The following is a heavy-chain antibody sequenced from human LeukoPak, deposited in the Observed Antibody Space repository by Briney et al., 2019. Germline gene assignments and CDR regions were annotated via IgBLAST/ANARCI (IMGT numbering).Heavy chain of an antibody. CDR2: INPDSGGT. CDR3: ARDRDGAQGGY. Sequence: ASVKVSCKASGYTFIDYYIHWVRQAPGQGLEWMGWINPDSGGTNYAQKFQGRVTMTRDTSISTAYLELSSLRSDDTAVYYCARDRDGAQGGYWGQGTLVTVSS. J-gene: IGHJ4*02. V-gene: IGHV1-2*02. D-gene: IGHD4-17*01. CDR1: GYTFIDYY.